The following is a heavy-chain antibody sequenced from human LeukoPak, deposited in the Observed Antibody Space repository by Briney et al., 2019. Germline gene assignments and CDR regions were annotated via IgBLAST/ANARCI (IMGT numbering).Heavy chain of an antibody. J-gene: IGHJ4*02. Sequence: SGGSLRLSCVASGFTFRSYPISWVRQAPGKGLEWVSAVTRNGDTTYYADSVKGRFTISRDNSKNTLYLQMNSLRAEDTAVYYCAKDRNQYFDPNFDYWGQGTLVTVSS. CDR3: AKDRNQYFDPNFDY. CDR2: VTRNGDTT. CDR1: GFTFRSYP. V-gene: IGHV3-23*01. D-gene: IGHD3-9*01.